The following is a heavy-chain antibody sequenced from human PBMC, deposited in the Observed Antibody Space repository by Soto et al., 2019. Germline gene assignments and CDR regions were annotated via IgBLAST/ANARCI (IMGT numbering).Heavy chain of an antibody. D-gene: IGHD4-17*01. CDR3: ARWIDNGYFDY. V-gene: IGHV1-3*01. Sequence: QGQLVQSGAEVKRLGASVKVSGGTSGFSLTSYFFHWVRRAPAQGLQWRGGFNAGRGKTKYSQQFRGRVTFTWDTSANTVYMELSRLTSEDTSVFYCARWIDNGYFDYWGQGTLVTVSA. CDR1: GFSLTSYF. J-gene: IGHJ4*02. CDR2: FNAGRGKT.